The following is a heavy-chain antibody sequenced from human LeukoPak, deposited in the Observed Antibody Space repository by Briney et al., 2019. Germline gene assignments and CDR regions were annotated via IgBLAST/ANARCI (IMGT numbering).Heavy chain of an antibody. V-gene: IGHV4-39*01. Sequence: SETLSLTCTVSGGSISSSSYYWGWIRQPPGKGLEWIGSMYYSGTSSYNASLRSRATTSVDTSKNQFSLNLTSVTAADTAVYYCTRQIRYCSGGNCYRYFDYRGRGTLVTVS. CDR2: MYYSGTS. D-gene: IGHD2-15*01. J-gene: IGHJ4*02. CDR3: TRQIRYCSGGNCYRYFDY. CDR1: GGSISSSSYY.